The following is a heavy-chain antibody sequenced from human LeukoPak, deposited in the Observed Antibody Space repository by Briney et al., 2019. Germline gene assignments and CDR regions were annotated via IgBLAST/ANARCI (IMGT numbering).Heavy chain of an antibody. CDR2: ISSSGSTI. V-gene: IGHV3-48*03. Sequence: PGGSLRLSCAASGFTFSSYEMNWVRQAPGKGLEWVSYISSSGSTIYYADSVKGRFTISRDNAKNSLYLQMNSLRAEDTAVYYCARDPYTYDYVWGSYRECNYWGQGTLVTVSS. CDR1: GFTFSSYE. CDR3: ARDPYTYDYVWGSYRECNY. D-gene: IGHD3-16*02. J-gene: IGHJ4*02.